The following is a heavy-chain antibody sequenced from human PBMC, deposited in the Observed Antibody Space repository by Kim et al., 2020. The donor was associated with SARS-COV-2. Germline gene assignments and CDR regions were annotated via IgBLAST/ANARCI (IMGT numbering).Heavy chain of an antibody. D-gene: IGHD6-19*01. Sequence: GGSLRLSCAASGFTFSSYAMHGVRQAPGKGLEWVAVISYDGSNKYYADSVKGRFTISRDNSKNTLYLQMNSLRAEDTAVYYCASGAVAGYFDYWGQGTLVTVSS. CDR2: ISYDGSNK. V-gene: IGHV3-30*04. CDR1: GFTFSSYA. J-gene: IGHJ4*02. CDR3: ASGAVAGYFDY.